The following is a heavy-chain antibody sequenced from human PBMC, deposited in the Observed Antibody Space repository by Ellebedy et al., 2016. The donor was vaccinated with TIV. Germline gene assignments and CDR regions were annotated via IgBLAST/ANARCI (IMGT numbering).Heavy chain of an antibody. CDR3: ASFSSGWEEAFDI. J-gene: IGHJ3*02. Sequence: SETLSLTXAVYGGSFSGYYWSWIRQPPGKGLEWIGEINHSGSTNYNPSLKSRVTISVDTSKNQFSLKLSSVTAADTAVYYCASFSSGWEEAFDIWGQGTMVTVSS. D-gene: IGHD3-22*01. CDR1: GGSFSGYY. CDR2: INHSGST. V-gene: IGHV4-34*01.